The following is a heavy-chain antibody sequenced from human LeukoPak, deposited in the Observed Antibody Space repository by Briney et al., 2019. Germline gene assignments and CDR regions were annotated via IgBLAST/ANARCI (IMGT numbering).Heavy chain of an antibody. Sequence: ASVKVSCKVSGYTLTELSMHWVRQAPGQGLEWMGWINPNSGGTNYAQKFQGRVTMTRDTSISTAYMELSRLRSDDTAVYYCARDRRYYMDVWGKGTTVTVSS. CDR2: INPNSGGT. CDR3: ARDRRYYMDV. V-gene: IGHV1-2*02. CDR1: GYTLTELS. J-gene: IGHJ6*03.